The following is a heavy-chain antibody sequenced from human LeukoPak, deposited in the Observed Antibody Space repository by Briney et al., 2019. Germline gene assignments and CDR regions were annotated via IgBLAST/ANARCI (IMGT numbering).Heavy chain of an antibody. V-gene: IGHV3-30-3*01. J-gene: IGHJ6*02. CDR1: GFTFTTYN. CDR2: ISYDGSKK. CDR3: ARDRGNSHYYNMDV. Sequence: GGSLRLSCAASGFTFTTYNMNWVRQAPGKGLEWVAVISYDGSKKYYADSVKGRFTISRDNSRNTLYLQMNSLRVEDTAVFYCARDRGNSHYYNMDVWGQGTTVTVSS. D-gene: IGHD3-10*01.